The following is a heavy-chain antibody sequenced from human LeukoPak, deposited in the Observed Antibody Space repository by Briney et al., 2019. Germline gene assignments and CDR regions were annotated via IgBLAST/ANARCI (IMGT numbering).Heavy chain of an antibody. V-gene: IGHV4-61*01. Sequence: PSETLSLTCTVSGGSISSSSYYWGWIRQPPGKGLEWIGYIYYSGSTNYNPSLKSRVTISVDTSKNQFSLKLSSVTAADTAVYYCARDERGDFDYWGQGTLVTVSS. CDR1: GGSISSSSYY. CDR2: IYYSGST. J-gene: IGHJ4*02. CDR3: ARDERGDFDY.